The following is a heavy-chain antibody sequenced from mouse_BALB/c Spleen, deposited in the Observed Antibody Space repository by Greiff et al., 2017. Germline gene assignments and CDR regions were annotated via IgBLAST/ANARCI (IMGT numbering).Heavy chain of an antibody. J-gene: IGHJ2*01. Sequence: EVQLQESGTVLARPGASVKMSCKASGYSFTSYWMHWVKQRPGQGLEWIGAIYPGNSDTSYNQKFKGKAKLTAVTSASTAYMELSSLTNEDSAVYYCTRGGNYGNYSDYWGQGTTLTVSS. CDR2: IYPGNSDT. D-gene: IGHD2-1*01. CDR1: GYSFTSYW. CDR3: TRGGNYGNYSDY. V-gene: IGHV1-5*01.